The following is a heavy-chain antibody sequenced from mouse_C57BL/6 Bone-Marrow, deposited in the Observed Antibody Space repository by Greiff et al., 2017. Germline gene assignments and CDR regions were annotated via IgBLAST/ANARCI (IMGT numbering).Heavy chain of an antibody. J-gene: IGHJ3*01. CDR3: ARISRGTAQAPWFAY. D-gene: IGHD3-2*02. CDR2: IYPRSGNT. V-gene: IGHV1-81*01. Sequence: QVQLQQSGAELARPGASVKLSCKASGYTFTSYGISWVKQRTGQGLEWIGEIYPRSGNTYYNEKFKGKATLPADKSSSTAYMELRSLTSEDSAVYVCARISRGTAQAPWFAYWGQGTLVTVSA. CDR1: GYTFTSYG.